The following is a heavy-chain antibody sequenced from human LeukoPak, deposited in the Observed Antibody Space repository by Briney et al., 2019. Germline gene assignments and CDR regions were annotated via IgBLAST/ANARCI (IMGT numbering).Heavy chain of an antibody. CDR2: IIPIFGTA. V-gene: IGHV1-69*05. Sequence: SVKVSCKASGGTFSSYAISWVRQAPGQGLEWMGGIIPIFGTANYAQKFQGRVTITTDESTSTACMELSSLRSEDTAVYYCARRGNWNYEFWFDPWGQGTLVTVSS. CDR3: ARRGNWNYEFWFDP. J-gene: IGHJ5*02. D-gene: IGHD1-7*01. CDR1: GGTFSSYA.